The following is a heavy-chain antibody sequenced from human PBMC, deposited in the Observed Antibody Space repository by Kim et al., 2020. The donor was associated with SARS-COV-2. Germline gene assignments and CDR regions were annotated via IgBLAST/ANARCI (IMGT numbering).Heavy chain of an antibody. J-gene: IGHJ4*02. CDR3: ARDGYGDPAYVDH. CDR1: GVSISNNHW. V-gene: IGHV4-4*02. Sequence: SETLSLTCAVSGVSISNNHWWTWVRQPPGKVLEWVGDIYHSGSALYNPSLKSRVTMSVDKSKNPFSLNLTSVTAADTAVYFCARDGYGDPAYVDHWGRGTLVTVSS. CDR2: IYHSGSA. D-gene: IGHD2-21*02.